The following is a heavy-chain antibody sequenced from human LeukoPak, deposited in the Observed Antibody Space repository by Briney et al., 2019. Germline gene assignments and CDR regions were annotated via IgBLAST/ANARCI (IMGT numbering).Heavy chain of an antibody. CDR3: ARGNYDFWSGYYTTYYFDY. Sequence: SEALSLTCAVYGGSFSGYYWSWIRQPPGKGLEWIGEINHSGSTNYNPSLKSRVTISVDTSKNQFSLKLSSVTAADTAVYYCARGNYDFWSGYYTTYYFDYWGQGTLVTVSS. CDR2: INHSGST. CDR1: GGSFSGYY. J-gene: IGHJ4*02. V-gene: IGHV4-34*01. D-gene: IGHD3-3*01.